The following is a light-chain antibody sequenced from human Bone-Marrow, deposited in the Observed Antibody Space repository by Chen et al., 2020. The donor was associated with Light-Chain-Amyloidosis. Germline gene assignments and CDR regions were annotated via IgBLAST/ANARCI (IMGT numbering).Light chain of an antibody. J-gene: IGLJ2*01. CDR2: TSN. V-gene: IGLV1-44*01. Sequence: QSLLTQPPSASGTPGQRVTISCSGSSSNIGSNSVHWYHQLPGTAPKLLIYTSNQRPAGVPDRFSGSKSGTSASLAISGLQSEDEADYYCAAWDDSLNGVVFGGGTKLTVL. CDR1: SSNIGSNS. CDR3: AAWDDSLNGVV.